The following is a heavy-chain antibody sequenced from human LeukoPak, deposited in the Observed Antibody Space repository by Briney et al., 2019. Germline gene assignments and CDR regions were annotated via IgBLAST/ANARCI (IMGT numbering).Heavy chain of an antibody. D-gene: IGHD3-22*01. CDR1: GFTFSSYG. CDR3: ASTYPDYYDSSGYSFSADLY. CDR2: IKQDGSEK. V-gene: IGHV3-7*01. Sequence: PGGSLRLSCAASGFTFSSYGMSWVRQAPGKGLEWVANIKQDGSEKYYVDSVKGRFTISRDNAKNSLYLQMNSLRAEDTAVYYCASTYPDYYDSSGYSFSADLYWGQGTLVTVSS. J-gene: IGHJ4*02.